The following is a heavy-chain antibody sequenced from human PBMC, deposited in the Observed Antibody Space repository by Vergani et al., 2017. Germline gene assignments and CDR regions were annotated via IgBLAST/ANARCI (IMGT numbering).Heavy chain of an antibody. CDR3: AKSPRLYNDYESSPYYYTDV. Sequence: EAQLLESGGGLAQPGGSLRLSCAATGFSFAGYAMTWVRQAPGKGPEWVSTLSGTGATTYYADSVKGRFTISRDNSKNTLFLQMNNLRVEDTARYYCAKSPRLYNDYESSPYYYTDVWGNRTTVTVS. D-gene: IGHD5-12*01. J-gene: IGHJ6*03. CDR1: GFSFAGYA. V-gene: IGHV3-23*01. CDR2: LSGTGATT.